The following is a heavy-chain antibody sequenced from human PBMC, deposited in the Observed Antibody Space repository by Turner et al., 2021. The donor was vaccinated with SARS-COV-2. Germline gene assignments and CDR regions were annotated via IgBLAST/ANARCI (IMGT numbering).Heavy chain of an antibody. CDR3: ARDRDYDSSGYWEQS. V-gene: IGHV1-69*06. J-gene: IGHJ4*02. D-gene: IGHD3-22*01. CDR1: GGTFSSYA. Sequence: QVQLVQSGAEVKKPGSSVKVPCKASGGTFSSYAISWVRQAPGQGLEGMGGIIPIFDTTNYAQKFQGRVTITADKSTSTAYMELSGLRSEDTAVYYCARDRDYDSSGYWEQSWGQGTLVTVSS. CDR2: IIPIFDTT.